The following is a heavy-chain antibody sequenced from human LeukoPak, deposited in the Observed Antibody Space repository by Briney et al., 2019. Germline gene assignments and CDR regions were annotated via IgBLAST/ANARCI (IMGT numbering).Heavy chain of an antibody. CDR2: IKQDGSEK. V-gene: IGHV3-7*01. Sequence: QPGGSLRLSCAASGFTVSSNYMSWVRQAPGKGLEWVANIKQDGSEKYYVDSVKGRFTISRDNAKNSLYLQMNSLRAEDTAVYYCASFIYYYYYMDVWGKGTTVTVSS. CDR1: GFTVSSNY. J-gene: IGHJ6*03. CDR3: ASFIYYYYYMDV.